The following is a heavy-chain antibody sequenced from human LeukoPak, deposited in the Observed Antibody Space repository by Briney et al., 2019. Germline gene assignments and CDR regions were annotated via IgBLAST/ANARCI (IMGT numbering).Heavy chain of an antibody. CDR2: INGSGGST. CDR1: GFTFSSYA. V-gene: IGHV3-23*01. J-gene: IGHJ4*02. Sequence: GGSLRLSCAASGFTFSSYAMSWVRQAPGKGLEWVSAINGSGGSTYYADSVKGRFTISRDNSKNTLYLQMNSLRAEDAAVYYCAKDHSSGWYENFDYWGQGTLVTVSS. D-gene: IGHD6-19*01. CDR3: AKDHSSGWYENFDY.